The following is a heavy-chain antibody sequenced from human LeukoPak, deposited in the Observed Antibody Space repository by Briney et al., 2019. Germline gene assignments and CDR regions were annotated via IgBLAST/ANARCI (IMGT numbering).Heavy chain of an antibody. CDR3: AQISVDTSRNRWADFDS. J-gene: IGHJ4*02. Sequence: PSETLSLTCTVSGGSISSGGYYWSWIRQRPGKGLEWVSALNYNGGNTYYADSVKGRFTISRDNSKNMLYLQMNSLRAEDTAIYYCAQISVDTSRNRWADFDSWGQGILVTVSS. CDR2: LNYNGGNT. V-gene: IGHV3-23*01. D-gene: IGHD5-18*01. CDR1: GGSISSGGYY.